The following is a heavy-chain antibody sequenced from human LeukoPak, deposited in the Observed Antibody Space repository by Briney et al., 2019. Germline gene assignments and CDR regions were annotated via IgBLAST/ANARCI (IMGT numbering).Heavy chain of an antibody. CDR1: GYSGNFYG. J-gene: IGHJ4*02. V-gene: IGHV1-18*01. D-gene: IGHD2-2*01. CDR2: ISAQHGQT. CDR3: AGSLGYCTSNSCYLKY. Sequence: ASVTVSCKTSGYSGNFYGITWVRQVAGQGLEWMGWISAQHGQTEYAPNSQDRVTMTTDTYTNTAYMELRSLRSDDTAVYYCAGSLGYCTSNSCYLKYWGQGTLVTVSS.